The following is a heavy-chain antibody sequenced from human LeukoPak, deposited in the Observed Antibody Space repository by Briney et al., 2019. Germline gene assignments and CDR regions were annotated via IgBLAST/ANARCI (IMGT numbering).Heavy chain of an antibody. V-gene: IGHV4-4*07. D-gene: IGHD1-26*01. Sequence: SETLSLTCTVSGGSISSYYWSWVRQPAGKGLEWFGRIYTSGSTNYNASLKSRVSMSVDTSKNQFSLKLSSVTAADTAVFYCARENSGSYREFDYWGQGTLVTVSS. CDR2: IYTSGST. CDR3: ARENSGSYREFDY. J-gene: IGHJ4*02. CDR1: GGSISSYY.